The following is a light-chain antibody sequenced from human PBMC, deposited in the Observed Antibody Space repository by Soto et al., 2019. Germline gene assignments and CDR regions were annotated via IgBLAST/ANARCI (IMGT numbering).Light chain of an antibody. Sequence: QSALTQSASVSGSPGQSITISCTGTSSDVGSYNLVSWYQQHPGKAPKLMIYEGSKRPSGVSNHFSGSKSGNTASLTISGLQAEDEADYYCCSYAGSSTLVLFGGGTQLTVL. J-gene: IGLJ2*01. V-gene: IGLV2-23*01. CDR2: EGS. CDR3: CSYAGSSTLVL. CDR1: SSDVGSYNL.